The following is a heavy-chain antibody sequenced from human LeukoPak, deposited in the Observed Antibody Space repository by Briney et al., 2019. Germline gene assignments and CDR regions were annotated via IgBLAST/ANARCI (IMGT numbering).Heavy chain of an antibody. D-gene: IGHD6-19*01. CDR3: ARVGSEQWLVYFDY. J-gene: IGHJ4*02. V-gene: IGHV3-7*03. Sequence: GGSLRLSCAASGFTFSNYAMSWVRQAPGKGLEWVANIKQDGSEKYYVDSVKGRFTISRDNAKNSLYLQMNSLRAEDTAVYYCARVGSEQWLVYFDYWGQGTLVTVSS. CDR2: IKQDGSEK. CDR1: GFTFSNYA.